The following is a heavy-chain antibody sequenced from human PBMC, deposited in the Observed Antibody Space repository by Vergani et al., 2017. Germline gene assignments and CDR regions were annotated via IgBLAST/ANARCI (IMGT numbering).Heavy chain of an antibody. Sequence: EVQLLESGGGLIQPGGSLRLSCAASGFTVSSTYMTWVRQAPGKGLEWVSVIYTGGSTYYADSVKGRFTISSDNSKNTLYLQMNSLRAEDTAVYYCARSASSGYYYYYYYMDVWGKGTTVTVSS. CDR1: GFTVSSTY. V-gene: IGHV3-53*01. D-gene: IGHD3-22*01. J-gene: IGHJ6*03. CDR3: ARSASSGYYYYYYYMDV. CDR2: IYTGGST.